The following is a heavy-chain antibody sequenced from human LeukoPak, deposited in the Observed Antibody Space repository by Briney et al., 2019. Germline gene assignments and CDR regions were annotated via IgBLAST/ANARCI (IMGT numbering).Heavy chain of an antibody. D-gene: IGHD3-22*01. CDR3: ARDRSSGLVYYYYYMDV. Sequence: SVKVSCKASGGTFSSYAISWVRQAPGQGLEWMGGIIPIFGTANYAQKFQGRVTITADESTSTAYMELSSLRSEDTAVYYCARDRSSGLVYYYYYMDVWGKGTTVTVSS. V-gene: IGHV1-69*13. J-gene: IGHJ6*03. CDR1: GGTFSSYA. CDR2: IIPIFGTA.